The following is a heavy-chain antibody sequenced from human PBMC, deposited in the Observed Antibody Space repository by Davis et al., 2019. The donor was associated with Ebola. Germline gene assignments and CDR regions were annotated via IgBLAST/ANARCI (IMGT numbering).Heavy chain of an antibody. CDR1: GGSFSGYY. CDR3: ATYEDTAMVIDY. Sequence: MPSETLSLTCAVYGGSFSGYYWSWIRQPPGKGLEWIGEINHSGSTNYNPSLKSRVTISVDKSKNQFSLKLSSVTATDTAVYYCATYEDTAMVIDYWGQGTLVTVSS. CDR2: INHSGST. V-gene: IGHV4-34*01. J-gene: IGHJ4*02. D-gene: IGHD5-18*01.